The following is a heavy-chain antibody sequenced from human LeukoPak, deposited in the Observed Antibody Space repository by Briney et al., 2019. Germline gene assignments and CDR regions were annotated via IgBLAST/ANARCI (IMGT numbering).Heavy chain of an antibody. V-gene: IGHV3-33*06. CDR1: GFIFSSYG. CDR3: AKAGSTAFDI. CDR2: IWHDGGDK. Sequence: GGSLRLSCAASGFIFSSYGMHWVRQAPGKGLEWVAAIWHDGGDKYYADSVTGRFTISRDNSKNTLFLQMNSLRAEDTAIYYCAKAGSTAFDIWGPGTMVIVSS. J-gene: IGHJ3*02. D-gene: IGHD3-10*01.